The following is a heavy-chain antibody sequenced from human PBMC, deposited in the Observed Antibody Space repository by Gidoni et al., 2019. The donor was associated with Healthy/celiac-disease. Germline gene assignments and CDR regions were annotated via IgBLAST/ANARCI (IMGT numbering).Heavy chain of an antibody. CDR2: ISGSGGST. Sequence: EVQLLESGGGLVQPGGSLRLACAASGFTLSSYAMSWVRPAPGKGLEWVSAISGSGGSTYYADSVKGRFTISRDNSKNTLYLQMNSLRAEDTAVYYCAKVGSRWLQPNYWGQGTLVTVSS. CDR1: GFTLSSYA. CDR3: AKVGSRWLQPNY. J-gene: IGHJ4*02. D-gene: IGHD5-12*01. V-gene: IGHV3-23*01.